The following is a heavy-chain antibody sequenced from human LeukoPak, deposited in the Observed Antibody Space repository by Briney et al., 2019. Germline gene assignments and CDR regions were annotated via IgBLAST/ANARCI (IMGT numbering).Heavy chain of an antibody. V-gene: IGHV3-30*04. CDR3: AREAEYCSSTSCPFDY. D-gene: IGHD2-2*01. CDR2: ISYGGSNK. J-gene: IGHJ4*02. CDR1: GFTFSSYA. Sequence: GGSLRLSCAASGFTFSSYAMHWVRQAPGKGLEWVAVISYGGSNKYYADSVKGRFTISRDNSKNTLYLQMNSLRAEDTAVYYCAREAEYCSSTSCPFDYWGQGTLVTVSS.